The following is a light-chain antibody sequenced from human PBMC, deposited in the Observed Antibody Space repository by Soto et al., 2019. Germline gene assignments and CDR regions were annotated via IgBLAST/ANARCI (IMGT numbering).Light chain of an antibody. CDR2: GSS. CDR1: QGISDY. CDR3: QQFTAYPLP. Sequence: DIQLTQSPSFLSASVGDRVTISCRASQGISDYLAWYQQKPGKAPKLLTYGSSTLQSGVPSRFRGTASGTQFTLTMSSLQPEDFAPYFCQQFTAYPLPFGGGTRLEIK. J-gene: IGKJ4*01. V-gene: IGKV1-9*01.